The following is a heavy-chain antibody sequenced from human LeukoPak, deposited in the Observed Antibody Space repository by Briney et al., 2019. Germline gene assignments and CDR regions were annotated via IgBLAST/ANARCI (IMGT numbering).Heavy chain of an antibody. D-gene: IGHD3-22*01. CDR2: ISSSGSTI. Sequence: GGSLRLSCAASGFTFSSYEMNWVRQAPGKGLEWVSYISSSGSTIYYADSVKGRFTISRDNAKNSLYLQMNSLRAEDTALYYCARSGGAYYDSSGDFDYWGQGTLVTVSS. CDR1: GFTFSSYE. J-gene: IGHJ4*02. CDR3: ARSGGAYYDSSGDFDY. V-gene: IGHV3-48*03.